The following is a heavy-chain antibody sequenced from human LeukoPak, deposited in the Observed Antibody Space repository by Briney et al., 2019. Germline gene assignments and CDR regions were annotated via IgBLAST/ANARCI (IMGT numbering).Heavy chain of an antibody. CDR3: ARGGEAYCGDDCYSTDY. D-gene: IGHD2-21*02. Sequence: GASVKVSCKASGYTFTAYYMHWVRQAPGQALEWMGRINPNSGGTNYAQKFQGRVTMTRDTSISTAYMELSRLRSDDTAVYYCARGGEAYCGDDCYSTDYWGQGTLVTVSS. J-gene: IGHJ4*02. CDR1: GYTFTAYY. CDR2: INPNSGGT. V-gene: IGHV1-2*06.